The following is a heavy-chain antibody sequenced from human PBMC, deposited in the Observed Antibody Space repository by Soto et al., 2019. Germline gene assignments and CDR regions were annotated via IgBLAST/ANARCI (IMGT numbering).Heavy chain of an antibody. CDR1: GFSLSSRA. Sequence: EVQLLESGGGLVQPGGSLRLSCAASGFSLSSRAMSWVRQAPGKGLEWVSTISGSGVITYYPDSVRGRFTISKDNSKNTVYLQMNSLRDEDTAEYFCTKGGSMVNGEFTSWGQGTLVTVSS. CDR2: ISGSGVIT. V-gene: IGHV3-23*01. CDR3: TKGGSMVNGEFTS. J-gene: IGHJ5*02. D-gene: IGHD3-10*01.